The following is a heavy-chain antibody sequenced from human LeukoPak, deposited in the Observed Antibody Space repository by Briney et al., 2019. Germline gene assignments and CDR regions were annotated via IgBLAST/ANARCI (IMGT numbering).Heavy chain of an antibody. CDR3: ARSLGEGAVIRFLEWPNYYYYYGMDV. CDR1: GYTFTSYD. V-gene: IGHV1-8*01. Sequence: ASVKVSCKASGYTFTSYDINWVRQATGQGLEWMGWMNPNSGNTGYAQKFQGRVTMTRNTSISTAYMELSSLRSEDTAVYYCARSLGEGAVIRFLEWPNYYYYYGMDVWGQGTTVTVSS. D-gene: IGHD3-3*01. CDR2: MNPNSGNT. J-gene: IGHJ6*02.